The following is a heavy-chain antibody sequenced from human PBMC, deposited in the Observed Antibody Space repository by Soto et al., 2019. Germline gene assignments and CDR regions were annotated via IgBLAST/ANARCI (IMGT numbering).Heavy chain of an antibody. V-gene: IGHV3-23*01. CDR2: ISGSGGST. Sequence: EVQLLESGGGLVQPGGSLRLSCAASGFSFSSYAMSWVRQAPGKGLEWVSSISGSGGSTYYGDSVKGRFTISRDNSKNTLYLQMNSLRAEDTAVYYWAKSDYYYGMDVWGQGTTVTVSS. J-gene: IGHJ6*02. CDR3: AKSDYYYGMDV. CDR1: GFSFSSYA.